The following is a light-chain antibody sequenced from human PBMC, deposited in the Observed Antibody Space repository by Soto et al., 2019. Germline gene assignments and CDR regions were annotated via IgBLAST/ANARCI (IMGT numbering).Light chain of an antibody. CDR1: NSNLGAGYD. J-gene: IGLJ3*02. CDR3: QAYDYSLTAFV. V-gene: IGLV1-40*01. Sequence: QSVLTQPPSVSGAPGQRVTISCTGNNSNLGAGYDVHWYQQLPGAAPKLVVFGNRNRPSGVPERFSGSKSGTSASLAITGLQAEAEADYYCQAYDYSLTAFVFGGGTQLTVL. CDR2: GNR.